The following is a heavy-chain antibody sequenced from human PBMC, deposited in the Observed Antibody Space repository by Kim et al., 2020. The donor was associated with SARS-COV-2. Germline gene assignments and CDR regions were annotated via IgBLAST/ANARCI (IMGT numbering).Heavy chain of an antibody. V-gene: IGHV3-66*02. J-gene: IGHJ6*02. Sequence: GGSLRLSCAAPEFIVSDNYWSWVRQAPGEGLEWVSIIYSGGTTYYADSVKGRFTISRDNSANTLYLQINSLRAEDTAVYYCARNTWGGATGRSMDVWGQGTTVTVS. D-gene: IGHD6-13*01. CDR1: EFIVSDNY. CDR3: ARNTWGGATGRSMDV. CDR2: IYSGGTT.